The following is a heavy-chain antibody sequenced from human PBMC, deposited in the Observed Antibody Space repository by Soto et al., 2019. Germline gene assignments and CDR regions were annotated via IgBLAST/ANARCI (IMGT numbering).Heavy chain of an antibody. J-gene: IGHJ5*02. CDR3: AISSPYYDILTGYYSKPFDP. CDR1: GYTLSELS. V-gene: IGHV1-24*01. CDR2: FDPEDGET. Sequence: ASVKVSCKVSGYTLSELSMHWVRQAPGKGLEWMGGFDPEDGETIYAQKFQGRVTMTEDTSTDTAYMELSSLRSEDTAVYYCAISSPYYDILTGYYSKPFDPWGQGTLVTVSS. D-gene: IGHD3-9*01.